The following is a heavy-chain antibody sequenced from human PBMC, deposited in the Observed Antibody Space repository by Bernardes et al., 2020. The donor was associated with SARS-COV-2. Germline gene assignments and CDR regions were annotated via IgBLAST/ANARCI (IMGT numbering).Heavy chain of an antibody. CDR3: ARHLIRRGFGVSFDP. J-gene: IGHJ5*02. V-gene: IGHV4-59*08. D-gene: IGHD3-10*01. CDR2: IYFTGTT. CDR1: GGSLTNNY. Sequence: TLSLTCSVSGGSLTNNYWSWIRQPPGKGLEWIGYIYFTGTTTYKPSLKNRLTFSIDKSRNQFSLQLSSVTAADTAIYYCARHLIRRGFGVSFDPWSKGSLVNVSS.